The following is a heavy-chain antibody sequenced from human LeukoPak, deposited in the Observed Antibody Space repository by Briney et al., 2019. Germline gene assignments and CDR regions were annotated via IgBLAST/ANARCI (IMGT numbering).Heavy chain of an antibody. CDR3: ARGYSSSWYWVAVAGTSVDDAFDI. D-gene: IGHD6-13*01. V-gene: IGHV3-74*01. J-gene: IGHJ3*02. CDR2: INSDGSST. Sequence: GGSPRLSCAASGFTFSSYWMHWVRQAPGKGLVWVSRINSDGSSTSYADSVKGRFTISRDNAKNMLYLQMNSLRAEDTAVYYCARGYSSSWYWVAVAGTSVDDAFDIWGQGTMVTVSS. CDR1: GFTFSSYW.